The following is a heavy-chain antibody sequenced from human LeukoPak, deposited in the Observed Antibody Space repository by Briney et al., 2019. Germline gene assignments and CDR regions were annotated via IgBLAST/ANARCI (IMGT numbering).Heavy chain of an antibody. Sequence: SETLSLTCTVSGYSISRGYYWGWIRQPPGMGLEWIGSLYHSGTTYYNASLKSRVTMSVDTSKNPFSLNLDSVTAADTAIYYCARVVTLPAATGYFDLWGRGPLVTVSS. D-gene: IGHD2-2*01. V-gene: IGHV4-38-2*02. CDR1: GYSISRGYY. CDR2: LYHSGTT. CDR3: ARVVTLPAATGYFDL. J-gene: IGHJ2*01.